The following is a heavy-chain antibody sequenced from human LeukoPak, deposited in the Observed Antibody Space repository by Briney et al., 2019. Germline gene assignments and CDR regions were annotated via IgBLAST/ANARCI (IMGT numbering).Heavy chain of an antibody. Sequence: GGSLRLSCAASGFTFSSYAMSWVRQAPGKGLEWVSAISGSGGSTYYADSVKGRFTISRDNSKNTLYLQMNSLRAEDTAVYYCAKDCSSTSCYVRYYYYYYMDVWGKGTTVTVSS. J-gene: IGHJ6*03. CDR1: GFTFSSYA. V-gene: IGHV3-23*01. D-gene: IGHD2-2*01. CDR2: ISGSGGST. CDR3: AKDCSSTSCYVRYYYYYYMDV.